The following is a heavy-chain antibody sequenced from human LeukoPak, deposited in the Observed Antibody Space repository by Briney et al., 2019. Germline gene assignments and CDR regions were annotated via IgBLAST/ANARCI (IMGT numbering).Heavy chain of an antibody. D-gene: IGHD5-24*01. Sequence: ASVKVSCKASGYTFTGYYMHWVRQAPGQGLEWMGWINPNSGGTNYAQKFQGWVTMTRDTSISTAYMELSRLRSDDTAVYYCAREDGYNLYYFDYWGQGPWSPSPQ. CDR2: INPNSGGT. V-gene: IGHV1-2*04. CDR1: GYTFTGYY. CDR3: AREDGYNLYYFDY. J-gene: IGHJ4*02.